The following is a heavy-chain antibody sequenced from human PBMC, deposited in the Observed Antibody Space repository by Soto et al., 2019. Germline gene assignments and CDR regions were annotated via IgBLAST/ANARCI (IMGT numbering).Heavy chain of an antibody. CDR3: ARAKPEHYYYYYMDV. CDR2: IIPILGIA. J-gene: IGHJ6*03. V-gene: IGHV1-69*02. Sequence: GASVKVSCKASGGTFSSYTISWVRQAPGQGLEWMGRIIPILGIANHAQKFQGRVTITADKSTSTAYMELSSLRSEDTAVYYCARAKPEHYYYYYMDVWGKGTTVTVSS. CDR1: GGTFSSYT.